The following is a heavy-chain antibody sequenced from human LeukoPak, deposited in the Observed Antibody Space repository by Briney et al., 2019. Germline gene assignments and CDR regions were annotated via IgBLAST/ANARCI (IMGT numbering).Heavy chain of an antibody. V-gene: IGHV1-58*01. CDR3: AADRKWFKAGSSSWPRAYAFDI. CDR1: GFTFTSSA. Sequence: GASMKVSCKASGFTFTSSAVQWVRQARGQRLEWIGWIVVGSGNTNYAQKFQERVTITRDMSTSTAYMELSSLRSEDTAVYYCAADRKWFKAGSSSWPRAYAFDIWGQGTMVTVSS. D-gene: IGHD6-13*01. J-gene: IGHJ3*02. CDR2: IVVGSGNT.